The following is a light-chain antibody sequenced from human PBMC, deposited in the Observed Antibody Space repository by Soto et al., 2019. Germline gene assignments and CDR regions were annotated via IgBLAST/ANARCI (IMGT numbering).Light chain of an antibody. CDR3: QQARSFPVT. CDR1: QDVGRW. CDR2: ATS. V-gene: IGKV1D-12*01. J-gene: IGKJ5*01. Sequence: DIQMTQSPSSLSASVRDTVTITGRSSQDVGRWLSWYQQKPGKAPKILIFATSTLQSGVPPRFSGSGSGTDFTLTITSLQSEDFATYYCQQARSFPVTFGQGTRLE.